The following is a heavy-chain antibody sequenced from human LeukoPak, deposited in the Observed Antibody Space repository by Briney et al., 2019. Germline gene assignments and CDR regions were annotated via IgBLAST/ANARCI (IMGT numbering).Heavy chain of an antibody. J-gene: IGHJ4*02. CDR2: ISSSSSTI. CDR1: GFTFSSYS. V-gene: IGHV3-48*04. CDR3: ARGPYSGSYSATV. D-gene: IGHD1-26*01. Sequence: PGGSLRLSCAASGFTFSSYSMNWVRQAPGKGLEWVSYISSSSSTIYYADSVKGRFTISRDNAKNSLYLQMNSLRAEDTAVYYCARGPYSGSYSATVWGQGTLVTVSS.